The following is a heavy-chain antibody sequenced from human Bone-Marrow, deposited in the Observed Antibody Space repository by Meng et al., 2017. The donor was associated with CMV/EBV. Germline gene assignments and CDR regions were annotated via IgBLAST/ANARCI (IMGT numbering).Heavy chain of an antibody. CDR2: ISYDGSSK. CDR3: EGRYYGVDAFDI. Sequence: GESLKISCAASGFTFSNFAMHWVRQAPGKGLEWVALISYDGSSKYYADSVKGRFTISRDNSKNTLYLQMNSLRAEDTAVYYCEGRYYGVDAFDIWGQGTMVTVSS. J-gene: IGHJ3*02. D-gene: IGHD3-10*01. CDR1: GFTFSNFA. V-gene: IGHV3-30-3*01.